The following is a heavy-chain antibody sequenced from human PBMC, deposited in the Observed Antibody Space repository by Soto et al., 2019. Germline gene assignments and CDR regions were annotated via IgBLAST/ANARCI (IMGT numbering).Heavy chain of an antibody. CDR3: VADRGYGHACVPYS. D-gene: IGHD5-18*01. J-gene: IGHJ4*02. V-gene: IGHV3-30*03. Sequence: QAQLVESGGGVVQPGRPLRLSCAASGLAFSSYGMHWVRPAPGTGLGWVAVIAYDGSLQHYADSVKGRFTISRDNCETMVIMQMSSVTAEDTAVYYCVADRGYGHACVPYSWGQGTLFSVSS. CDR1: GLAFSSYG. CDR2: IAYDGSLQ.